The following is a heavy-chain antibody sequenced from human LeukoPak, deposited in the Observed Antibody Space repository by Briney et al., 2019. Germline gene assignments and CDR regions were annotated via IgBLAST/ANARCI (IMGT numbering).Heavy chain of an antibody. D-gene: IGHD4-11*01. CDR3: ATDYSNFYGMDV. CDR1: GGSVNSGSYF. CDR2: IQNSART. V-gene: IGHV4-61*01. Sequence: SETLSLTCTVSGGSVNSGSYFWSWIRQPPGKGLEWIGYIQNSARTNYNPSLESRVTISVDSSKDQFSLRLSSVTAADTAVYYCATDYSNFYGMDVWGQGTTVTVSS. J-gene: IGHJ6*02.